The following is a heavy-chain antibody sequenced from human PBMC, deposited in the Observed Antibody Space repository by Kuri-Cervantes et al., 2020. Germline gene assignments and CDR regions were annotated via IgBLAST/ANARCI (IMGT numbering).Heavy chain of an antibody. Sequence: GESLKISCTASGFTFGDYAMSWVRQAPGKGLEWVSAISGSGGSTYYADSVKGRFTISRDNSKNTLYLQMNSLRAEDTAVYYCARHSSTRARGGRIDYWGQGTLVTVSS. CDR3: ARHSSTRARGGRIDY. CDR2: ISGSGGST. D-gene: IGHD2-2*01. J-gene: IGHJ4*02. V-gene: IGHV3-23*01. CDR1: GFTFGDYA.